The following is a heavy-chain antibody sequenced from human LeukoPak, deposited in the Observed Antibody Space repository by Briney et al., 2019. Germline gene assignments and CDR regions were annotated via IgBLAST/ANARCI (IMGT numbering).Heavy chain of an antibody. CDR1: GFTFSSYG. D-gene: IGHD3-10*01. CDR3: ARTLAFYGSGSFFDF. Sequence: GGSLRLSCAASGFTFSSYGMHWVRQAPGKGLEWVAVIWYDGSNKYYADSVKGRFTISRDNSKNTLYLQMNSLRAEDTAVYYCARTLAFYGSGSFFDFWGQGTLVTVSS. J-gene: IGHJ4*02. V-gene: IGHV3-33*01. CDR2: IWYDGSNK.